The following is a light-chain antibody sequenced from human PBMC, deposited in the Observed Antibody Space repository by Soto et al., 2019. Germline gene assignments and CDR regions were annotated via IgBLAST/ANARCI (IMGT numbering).Light chain of an antibody. CDR1: QSVSSY. V-gene: IGKV3-11*01. CDR2: ADS. CDR3: QQRYNWPIT. J-gene: IGKJ5*01. Sequence: EIVLTQSPGTLSLSPGERATLSCRASQSVSSYLAWYQQKHGQAPRLLIYADSNRATGIPARFSVSESGTDLTLTLRSLEPEDGSVYDCQQRYNWPITFGQGTRLEIK.